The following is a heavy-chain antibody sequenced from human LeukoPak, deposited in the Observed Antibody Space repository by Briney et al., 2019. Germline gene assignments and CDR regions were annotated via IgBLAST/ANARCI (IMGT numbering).Heavy chain of an antibody. J-gene: IGHJ4*02. V-gene: IGHV4-34*01. CDR1: VWTFSGYY. D-gene: IGHD6-25*01. CDR2: INHSGSP. Sequence: PWGTLSLTCAGCVWTFSGYYLYWFRQPPWKGLEWMGEINHSGSPNYNPSLKSRVTISVDTSKNQFSLKLSSVTAADTAVYYCAGGSSAKRPDFDYWGQGTLVTVSS. CDR3: AGGSSAKRPDFDY.